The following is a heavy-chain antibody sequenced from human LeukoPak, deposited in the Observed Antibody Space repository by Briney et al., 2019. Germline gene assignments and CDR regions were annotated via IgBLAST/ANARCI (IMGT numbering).Heavy chain of an antibody. CDR1: GYTFTSYA. V-gene: IGHV7-4-1*02. Sequence: ASVKVCCKASGYTFTSYAMNWVRQAPGQGLGWMGWINTNTGNPTSAQGFTGRFVFSLDTSVSTAYLQISSLKAEDTAVYYCAISPVYYDILTGYYKASPLDYWGQGTLVTVSS. D-gene: IGHD3-9*01. CDR2: INTNTGNP. J-gene: IGHJ4*02. CDR3: AISPVYYDILTGYYKASPLDY.